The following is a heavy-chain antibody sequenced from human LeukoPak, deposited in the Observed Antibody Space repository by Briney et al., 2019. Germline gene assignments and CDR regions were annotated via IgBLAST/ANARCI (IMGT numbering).Heavy chain of an antibody. CDR3: ANFACCHYDSESGY. V-gene: IGHV3-23*01. Sequence: PGGSLRLSCVASGFTFNNYAMSWVRQAPGRGLGWLSSISNSGGNIDYRNSVKGRFTISRDNSKNTLYLQMDSLGAEDTAVYYCANFACCHYDSESGYWGQGTLVTVSS. D-gene: IGHD3-22*01. J-gene: IGHJ4*02. CDR2: ISNSGGNI. CDR1: GFTFNNYA.